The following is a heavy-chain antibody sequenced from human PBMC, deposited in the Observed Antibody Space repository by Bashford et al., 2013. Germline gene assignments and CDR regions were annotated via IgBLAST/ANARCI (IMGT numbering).Heavy chain of an antibody. Sequence: ASVKVSCKASGYTFTGYYMHWVRQAPGQGLEWMGWXNPNSGGTNYAQKFQGRVTMTRDTSISTAYMELSRLRSDDTAVYYCARIPLSMGAELYYFDYWGQGTLVTVSS. V-gene: IGHV1-2*02. CDR1: GYTFTGYY. J-gene: IGHJ4*02. CDR2: XNPNSGGT. D-gene: IGHD2/OR15-2a*01. CDR3: ARIPLSMGAELYYFDY.